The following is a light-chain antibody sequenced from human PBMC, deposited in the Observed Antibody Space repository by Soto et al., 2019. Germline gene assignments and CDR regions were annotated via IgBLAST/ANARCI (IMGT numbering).Light chain of an antibody. CDR1: QSISSY. Sequence: DIQMTQSPSSLSASVGDRVTITCRASQSISSYLNWYRQKPGKAPELLIYAASSVQSGVLSRFSGSGSGTDFTRSISSLQPEDFATYHCQQSYSIPPTFGPGTKV. J-gene: IGKJ3*01. CDR3: QQSYSIPPT. CDR2: AAS. V-gene: IGKV1-39*01.